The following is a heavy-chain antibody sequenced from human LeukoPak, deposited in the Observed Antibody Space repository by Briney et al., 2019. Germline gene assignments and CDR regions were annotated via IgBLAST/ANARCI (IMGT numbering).Heavy chain of an antibody. CDR1: GFTFTRNG. V-gene: IGHV3-33*01. D-gene: IGHD6-13*01. Sequence: GGSLRLSCAASGFTFTRNGMHWVRQAPGKGLEWVAVIWDDGSNKYYVDSVKGRFTISRDNSRNTLYLQMNSLRAEDTAVYYCVMFFMGSTNWPDYWGQGTLVTVSS. CDR3: VMFFMGSTNWPDY. J-gene: IGHJ4*02. CDR2: IWDDGSNK.